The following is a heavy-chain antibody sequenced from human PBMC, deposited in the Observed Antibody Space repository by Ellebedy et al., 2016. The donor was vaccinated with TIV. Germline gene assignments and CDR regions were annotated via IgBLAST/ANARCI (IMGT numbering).Heavy chain of an antibody. Sequence: MPSETLSLTCSVSXSSINSYYLTLIRQPPGQGLEWIGDIHHSGNSHIHPSLKSRVTLSLDTSKNQFSLDLSSVTAADTATYYCARDLGRYGMDVWGQGTSVTVSS. CDR1: XSSINSYY. CDR2: IHHSGNS. V-gene: IGHV4-59*01. CDR3: ARDLGRYGMDV. J-gene: IGHJ6*02.